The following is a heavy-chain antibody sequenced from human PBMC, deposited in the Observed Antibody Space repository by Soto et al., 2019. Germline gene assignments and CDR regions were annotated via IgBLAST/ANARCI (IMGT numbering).Heavy chain of an antibody. CDR3: ARQYYDSSGRKAWYFDL. D-gene: IGHD3-22*01. CDR1: GGSISSGDYY. J-gene: IGHJ2*01. CDR2: IYYSGST. V-gene: IGHV4-30-4*01. Sequence: SETLSLTCTVSGGSISSGDYYWSWIRQPPGKGLEWIGYIYYSGSTYYNPSLKSRVTISVDTSKNQFSLKLSSVTAADTAVYYCARQYYDSSGRKAWYFDLWGRGTLVSVFS.